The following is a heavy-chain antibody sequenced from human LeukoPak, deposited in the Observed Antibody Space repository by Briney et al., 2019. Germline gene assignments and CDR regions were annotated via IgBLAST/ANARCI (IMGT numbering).Heavy chain of an antibody. D-gene: IGHD6-13*01. Sequence: GRSLRLACAGSGFTFSSYGMHWVCQAPGKGLERVSVISYDGSNKYYADSVKGRFTISRDNSKNTLYLQMNSLRAEDTAVYYCAKDMEEYCSSWYLRGLDYWGQGTLVTVSS. CDR2: ISYDGSNK. CDR1: GFTFSSYG. CDR3: AKDMEEYCSSWYLRGLDY. V-gene: IGHV3-30*18. J-gene: IGHJ4*02.